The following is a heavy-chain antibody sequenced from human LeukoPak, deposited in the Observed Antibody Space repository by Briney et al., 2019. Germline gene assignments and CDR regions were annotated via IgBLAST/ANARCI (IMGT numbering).Heavy chain of an antibody. CDR1: GFTFSSYA. V-gene: IGHV3-23*01. J-gene: IGHJ2*01. Sequence: GGSLRPSCAASGFTFSSYAMSWVRQAPGKGLEWVSAISGSGGSTYYADSVKGRFTISRDNSKNTLYLQMNSLRAEDTAVYYCAKDQGYSYGYGPRYFDLWGRGTLVTVSS. D-gene: IGHD5-18*01. CDR3: AKDQGYSYGYGPRYFDL. CDR2: ISGSGGST.